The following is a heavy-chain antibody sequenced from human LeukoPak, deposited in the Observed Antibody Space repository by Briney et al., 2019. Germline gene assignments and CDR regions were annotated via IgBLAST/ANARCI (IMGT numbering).Heavy chain of an antibody. D-gene: IGHD3-3*01. Sequence: PGGSLRLSCAASGFTFSDYALGWVRQAPGRGLEWVATLSGSGAGTYYSDSVQGRFTISRDNSKRMLSLQMNSLRAEDTAFYYCAKAELGVDTFFDYWGQGTLVTVSS. CDR3: AKAELGVDTFFDY. J-gene: IGHJ4*02. CDR1: GFTFSDYA. V-gene: IGHV3-23*01. CDR2: LSGSGAGT.